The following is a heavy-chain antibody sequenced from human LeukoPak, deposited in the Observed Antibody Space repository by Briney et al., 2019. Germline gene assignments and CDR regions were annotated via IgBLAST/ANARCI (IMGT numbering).Heavy chain of an antibody. V-gene: IGHV3-30-3*01. Sequence: GGSLRLSCAASGFTFSSYAMHWVRQAPGKGLEWVAVISYDGNNKYYADSVKGRFTISRDNSKNTLYLQMNSLKTEDTAVYYCTYDYVWGSYMDWGQGTLVTVSS. D-gene: IGHD3-16*01. CDR2: ISYDGNNK. J-gene: IGHJ4*02. CDR1: GFTFSSYA. CDR3: TYDYVWGSYMD.